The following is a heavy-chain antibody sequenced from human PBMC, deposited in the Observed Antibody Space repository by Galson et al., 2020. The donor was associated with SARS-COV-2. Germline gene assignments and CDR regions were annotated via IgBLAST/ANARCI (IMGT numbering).Heavy chain of an antibody. J-gene: IGHJ4*02. V-gene: IGHV2-70*04. CDR3: ARFRDNYSLDF. CDR2: IDWDDDE. Sequence: SGPTLVKPTQTLTLTCTFSGFSLTTRGMRVTWLRQPPGRALEWLARIDWDDDEFYSPSLKTRLTISKDTSTNQVVLTVTNMDPVDTATYYCARFRDNYSLDFWGQGTLVTVSS. D-gene: IGHD2-15*01. CDR1: GFSLTTRGMR.